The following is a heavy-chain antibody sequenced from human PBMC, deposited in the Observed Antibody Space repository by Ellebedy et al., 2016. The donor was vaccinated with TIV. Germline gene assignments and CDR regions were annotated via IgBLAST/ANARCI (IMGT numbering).Heavy chain of an antibody. CDR2: ISPDGSRK. J-gene: IGHJ5*02. D-gene: IGHD2-21*02. CDR1: GFTFSRYE. V-gene: IGHV3-30*04. Sequence: GESLKISCAASGFTFSRYEIHWLRQSAGQGLEWLAVISPDGSRKDYADSVQGRFIISRDNSENTLSLQMNYLRPEDTAVYYCSTLCLRDCLSRFDPWGQGTLVTVSS. CDR3: STLCLRDCLSRFDP.